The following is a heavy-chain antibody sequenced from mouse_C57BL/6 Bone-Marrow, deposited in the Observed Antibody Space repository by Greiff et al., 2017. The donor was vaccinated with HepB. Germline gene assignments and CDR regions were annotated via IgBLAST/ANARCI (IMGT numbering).Heavy chain of an antibody. J-gene: IGHJ1*03. CDR3: TGYDYDWCFDV. D-gene: IGHD2-4*01. CDR2: IDPETGGT. Sequence: QVQLQQSGAELVRPGASVTLSCKASGYTFTDYEMHWVKQTPVHGLEWIGAIDPETGGTAYNQKFKGKAILTADKSSSTAYMDLRSLTSEDSAVYCCTGYDYDWCFDVWGTGTTVTVSS. V-gene: IGHV1-15*01. CDR1: GYTFTDYE.